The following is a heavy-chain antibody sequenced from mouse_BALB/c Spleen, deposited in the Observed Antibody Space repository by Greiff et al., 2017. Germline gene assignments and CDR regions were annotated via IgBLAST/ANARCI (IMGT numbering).Heavy chain of an antibody. V-gene: IGHV2-5-1*01. Sequence: VQLQQSGPSLVQPSQSLSITCTVSGFSLTSYGVHWVRQSPGKGLEWLGVIWRGGSTDYNAAFMSRLSITKDNSKSQVFFKMNSLQADDTAIYYCAAYYYGSSYYAMDYWGQGTSVTVSS. CDR1: GFSLTSYG. CDR3: AAYYYGSSYYAMDY. D-gene: IGHD1-1*01. J-gene: IGHJ4*01. CDR2: IWRGGST.